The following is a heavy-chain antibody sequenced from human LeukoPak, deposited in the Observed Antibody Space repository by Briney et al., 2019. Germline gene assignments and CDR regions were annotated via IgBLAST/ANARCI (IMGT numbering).Heavy chain of an antibody. CDR1: GFTFSSYA. Sequence: GGSLRLSCAASGFTFSSYAMHWVRQAPGEGLEWVAVISYDGSNKYYADSVKGRFTISRDNSKNTLYLQMNSLRAEDTAVYYCARDKIDYALDYWGQGTLVTVSS. J-gene: IGHJ4*02. D-gene: IGHD4-17*01. V-gene: IGHV3-30-3*01. CDR3: ARDKIDYALDY. CDR2: ISYDGSNK.